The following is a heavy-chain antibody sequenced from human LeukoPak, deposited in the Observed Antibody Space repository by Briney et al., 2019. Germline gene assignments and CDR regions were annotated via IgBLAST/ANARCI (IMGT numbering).Heavy chain of an antibody. V-gene: IGHV3-30*04. D-gene: IGHD5-24*01. CDR3: ARGVEMATRDAFDI. CDR1: GFTFSSYA. Sequence: GESLRLSCAASGFTFSSYAMHWVRQAPGKGLEWVAVISYDGSNKYYADSVKGRFTISRDNSKNTLYLQMNSLRAEDTAVYYCARGVEMATRDAFDIWGQGAMVTVSS. J-gene: IGHJ3*02. CDR2: ISYDGSNK.